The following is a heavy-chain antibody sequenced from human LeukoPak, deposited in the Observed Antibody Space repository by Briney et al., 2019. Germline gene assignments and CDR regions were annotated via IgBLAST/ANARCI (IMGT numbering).Heavy chain of an antibody. CDR1: GFTFSDYY. CDR2: IYSGGST. Sequence: GGSLRLSCAASGFTFSDYYMSWIRQAPGKGLEWVSVIYSGGSTYYADSVKGRFTISRDNAKNSLYLQMNSLRAEDTAVYYCVSEESSGFIFYFDYWGEGTLVAVSS. V-gene: IGHV3-66*01. D-gene: IGHD3-9*01. J-gene: IGHJ4*02. CDR3: VSEESSGFIFYFDY.